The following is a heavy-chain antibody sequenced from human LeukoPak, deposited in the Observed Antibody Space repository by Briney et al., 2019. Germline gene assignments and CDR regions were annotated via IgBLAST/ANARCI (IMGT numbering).Heavy chain of an antibody. D-gene: IGHD3-9*01. J-gene: IGHJ4*02. Sequence: ASVKVSCEASGYTFTSYGISWVRQAPGQGLEWMGWISAYNGNTNYAQKLQGRVTMTTDTSTSTAYMELRSLRSDDTAVYYCAREERYFDWLSGDFDYWGQGTLVTVSS. V-gene: IGHV1-18*04. CDR2: ISAYNGNT. CDR1: GYTFTSYG. CDR3: AREERYFDWLSGDFDY.